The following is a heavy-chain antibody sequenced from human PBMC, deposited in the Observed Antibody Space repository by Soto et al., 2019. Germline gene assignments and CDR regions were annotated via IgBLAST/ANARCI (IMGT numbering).Heavy chain of an antibody. J-gene: IGHJ4*02. CDR1: GFTFSSYR. D-gene: IGHD3-16*02. V-gene: IGHV3-7*01. CDR3: ARNRYSDY. Sequence: EVQLVESGGDLVQPGGSLRLSCVASGFTFSSYRMTWVRQAPGKGLEWVANIKQDGSEKYYADSVKGRFTISRDNAKNSMYLQMNSLRAEDTALYYCARNRYSDYWGQGTLVTVSS. CDR2: IKQDGSEK.